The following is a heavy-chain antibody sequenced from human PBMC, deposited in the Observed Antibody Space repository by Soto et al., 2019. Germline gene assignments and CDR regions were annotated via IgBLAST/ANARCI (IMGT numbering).Heavy chain of an antibody. Sequence: GSLIVSWASSGITFGSYAMNWVLQAPGKGLEWVSGISYSGGSTYYADSVKGRFIISRDNSKNTLYLQMSSLRAEDTAIYYCAKDGFRAVNYYYGMDVWGQGTTVTVSS. V-gene: IGHV3-23*01. CDR3: AKDGFRAVNYYYGMDV. J-gene: IGHJ6*02. CDR1: GITFGSYA. CDR2: ISYSGGST. D-gene: IGHD3-10*01.